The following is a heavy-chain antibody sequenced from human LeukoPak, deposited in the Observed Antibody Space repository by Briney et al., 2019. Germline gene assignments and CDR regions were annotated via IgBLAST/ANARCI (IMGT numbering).Heavy chain of an antibody. Sequence: GGSLRLSCAASGFTFSSYAMSWVRQAPGKGLEWVGFIRSKPYGATTEYAASVKGRFTISRDDSKSIAHLQMNSLKTEDTAVYYCTRDLAPVYSGRSEVFDYWGQGTLVTVSS. D-gene: IGHD1-26*01. V-gene: IGHV3-49*04. CDR1: GFTFSSYA. CDR3: TRDLAPVYSGRSEVFDY. CDR2: IRSKPYGATT. J-gene: IGHJ4*02.